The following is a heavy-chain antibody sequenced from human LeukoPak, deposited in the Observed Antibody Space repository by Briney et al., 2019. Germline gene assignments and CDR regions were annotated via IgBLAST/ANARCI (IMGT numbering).Heavy chain of an antibody. CDR2: IPYDGSNK. CDR1: GFTFSSYG. CDR3: AKDPAARLDAFDI. V-gene: IGHV3-30*18. D-gene: IGHD2-2*01. Sequence: GGSLRLSCAASGFTFSSYGMHWVRQAPGKGLEWVAVIPYDGSNKYYADSVKGRFIISRDNSKNTLYLQMNSLRAEDTAVYYCAKDPAARLDAFDIWGQGTMVTVSS. J-gene: IGHJ3*02.